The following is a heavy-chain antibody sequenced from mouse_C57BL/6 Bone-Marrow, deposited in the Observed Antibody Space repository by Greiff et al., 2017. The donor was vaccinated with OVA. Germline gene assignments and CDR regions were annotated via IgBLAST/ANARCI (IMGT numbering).Heavy chain of an antibody. D-gene: IGHD1-1*01. Sequence: QAQLQQPGTELVKPGASVKLSCKASGYTFTSYWMHWVKQRPGQGLEWIGNINPSNGGTNYNEKFKSKATLTVDKSSSTAYMQLSSLTSEDSAVYYCARYPYYYGSRYRAMDYWGQGTSVTVSS. CDR2: INPSNGGT. J-gene: IGHJ4*01. V-gene: IGHV1-53*01. CDR1: GYTFTSYW. CDR3: ARYPYYYGSRYRAMDY.